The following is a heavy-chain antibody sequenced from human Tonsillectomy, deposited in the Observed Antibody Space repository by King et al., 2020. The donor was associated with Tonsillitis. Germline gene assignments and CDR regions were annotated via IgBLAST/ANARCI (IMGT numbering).Heavy chain of an antibody. CDR2: INPDNGGT. V-gene: IGHV1-2*02. CDR1: GYTFSGHY. J-gene: IGHJ6*03. CDR3: ARSHCGGDCRSTYYNYYMGV. D-gene: IGHD2-21*02. Sequence: VQLVESGAEVKKPGASVKVSCKASGYTFSGHYMNWVRQAPGQGLEWMGWINPDNGGTTYAQKFQGRVTMTRDTSISTAYMELSRLRSDDTAVYYCARSHCGGDCRSTYYNYYMGVWGKGTTVIVSS.